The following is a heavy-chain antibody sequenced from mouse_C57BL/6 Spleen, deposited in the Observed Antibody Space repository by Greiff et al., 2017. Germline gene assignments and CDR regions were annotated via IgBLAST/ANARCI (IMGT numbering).Heavy chain of an antibody. CDR1: GYTFTSYW. V-gene: IGHV1-69*01. J-gene: IGHJ4*01. D-gene: IGHD1-1*01. CDR3: ARSVLRYHYYAMDY. CDR2: IDPSDSYT. Sequence: VQLQQPGAELVMPGASVKLSCKASGYTFTSYWMHWVKQRPGQGLEWIGEIDPSDSYTNYNQKFKGKSTLTVDKSSSTAYMQLSSLTSEDSAVYYCARSVLRYHYYAMDYWGQGTSVTVSS.